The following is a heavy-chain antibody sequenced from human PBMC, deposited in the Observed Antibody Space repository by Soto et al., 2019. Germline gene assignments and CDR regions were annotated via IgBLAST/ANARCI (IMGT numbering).Heavy chain of an antibody. D-gene: IGHD5-18*01. J-gene: IGHJ6*02. Sequence: EVQLVESGGGLVQPGGSLRLSCAASGFTFSSYSMNWVRQAPGKGLEWVSYISSSSSTIYYADSVKGRFTIYRDNAQDPLYRQLDSLRDEDPAVHYCACLLGGNSYVPAYYYYGMDVWGQGTTVSVSS. CDR1: GFTFSSYS. CDR2: ISSSSSTI. V-gene: IGHV3-48*02. CDR3: ACLLGGNSYVPAYYYYGMDV.